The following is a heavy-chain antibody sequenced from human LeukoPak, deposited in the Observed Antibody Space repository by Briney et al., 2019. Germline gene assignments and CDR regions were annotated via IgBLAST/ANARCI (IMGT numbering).Heavy chain of an antibody. D-gene: IGHD5-24*01. Sequence: PGGSLRLSCVVSGFSSDYYSLNWVRQAPGKGLEWVSAINAQSSNIYYADSVRGRFTISRDNAKNSLYLQMTNLRVDDTAVYYCTRDPRVRGWGQGTLVTVSS. J-gene: IGHJ1*01. CDR3: TRDPRVRG. CDR1: GFSSDYYS. CDR2: INAQSSNI. V-gene: IGHV3-21*01.